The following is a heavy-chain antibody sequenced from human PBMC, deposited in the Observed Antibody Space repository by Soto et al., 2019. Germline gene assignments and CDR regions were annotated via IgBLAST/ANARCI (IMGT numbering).Heavy chain of an antibody. Sequence: GGSLRLSCAASGFTFSSYDMHWVRQATGKGLEWVSAIGTAGDTYYPGSVKGRFTISRENAKNSLYLQMNSLRAGDTAVYYCARGPPDYDSSGYYFYYGMDVWGQGTTVTVSS. CDR3: ARGPPDYDSSGYYFYYGMDV. D-gene: IGHD3-22*01. CDR2: IGTAGDT. V-gene: IGHV3-13*04. CDR1: GFTFSSYD. J-gene: IGHJ6*02.